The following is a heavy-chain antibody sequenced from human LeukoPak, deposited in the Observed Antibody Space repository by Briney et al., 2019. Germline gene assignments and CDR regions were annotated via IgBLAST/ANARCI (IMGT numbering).Heavy chain of an antibody. V-gene: IGHV5-51*01. CDR2: IYPGDSDT. CDR1: GYSFTSYW. Sequence: GESLQISCKGSGYSFTSYWIGWVRQMPGKGLEWMGIIYPGDSDTRYSPSFQGQVTISADKSISTAYLQWSSLKASDTAMYYCARQSPYYDFWSGYFNPNWFDPWGQGTLVTVSS. J-gene: IGHJ5*02. CDR3: ARQSPYYDFWSGYFNPNWFDP. D-gene: IGHD3-3*01.